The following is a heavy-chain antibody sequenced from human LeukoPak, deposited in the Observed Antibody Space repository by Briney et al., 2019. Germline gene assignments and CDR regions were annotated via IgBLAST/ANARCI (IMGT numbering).Heavy chain of an antibody. CDR2: ISGNGDDT. CDR3: AREFPEYSYRSFDS. Sequence: PGGSLRLSCVASEFTFSSYTMHWFRQAPGKGLEYVSAISGNGDDTYYANSVKGRFTVSRDNSKNTLYLQMGSLRAEDMAVYYCAREFPEYSYRSFDSWGQGTLVTVSS. CDR1: EFTFSSYT. J-gene: IGHJ4*02. V-gene: IGHV3-64*01. D-gene: IGHD5-18*01.